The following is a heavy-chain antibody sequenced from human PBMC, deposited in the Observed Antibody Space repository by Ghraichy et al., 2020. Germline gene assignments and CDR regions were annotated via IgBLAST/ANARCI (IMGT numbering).Heavy chain of an antibody. D-gene: IGHD3-22*01. CDR3: ARDIKRYYYDSSGYYYVRPTSFDY. Sequence: GESLNISCAASGFTFSSYAMHWVRQAPGKGLEWVAVISYDGSNKYYADSVKGRFTISRDNSKNTLYLQMNSLRAEDTAVYYCARDIKRYYYDSSGYYYVRPTSFDYWGQGTLVTVSP. J-gene: IGHJ4*02. V-gene: IGHV3-30-3*01. CDR2: ISYDGSNK. CDR1: GFTFSSYA.